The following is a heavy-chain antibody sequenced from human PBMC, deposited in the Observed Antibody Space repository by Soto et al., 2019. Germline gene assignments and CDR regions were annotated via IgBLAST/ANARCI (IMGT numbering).Heavy chain of an antibody. CDR2: ITSSSSYI. Sequence: GGSLRLSCAASGFTFSLYSMIWVRQAPGKGLEWVASITSSSSYIYYEDSLKGRFTISRDNAKNSLFLQLDSLRAEDTAVYFCVRARSTDSRPDYWGQGTLVTVSS. CDR3: VRARSTDSRPDY. J-gene: IGHJ4*02. D-gene: IGHD3-22*01. CDR1: GFTFSLYS. V-gene: IGHV3-21*01.